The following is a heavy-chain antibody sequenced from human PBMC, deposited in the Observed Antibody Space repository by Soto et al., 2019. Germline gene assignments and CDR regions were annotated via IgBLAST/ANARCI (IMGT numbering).Heavy chain of an antibody. CDR1: GGSISSSNW. CDR3: ARGDVVPAAIGYYYYYGMDV. V-gene: IGHV4-4*02. Sequence: PSETLSLTCAVSGGSISSSNWWSWVRQPPGKGLEWIGEIYHSGSTNYNPSLKSRVTISVDKSKNQFSLKLSSVTAADTAMYYCARGDVVPAAIGYYYYYGMDVWGQGTTVTVSS. D-gene: IGHD2-2*01. J-gene: IGHJ6*02. CDR2: IYHSGST.